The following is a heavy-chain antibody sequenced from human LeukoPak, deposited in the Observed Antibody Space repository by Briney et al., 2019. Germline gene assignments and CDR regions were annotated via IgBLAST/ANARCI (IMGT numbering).Heavy chain of an antibody. CDR3: AKEGTAGTNLNWFDP. Sequence: PSETLSLTCTVSGGSISSYYWSWIRQPPGKGLEWIGYISYSGSTNFNPSLKSRVTISVDTSKNQFSLKLSSVTAADTAVYYCAKEGTAGTNLNWFDPWGQGTLVTVSS. D-gene: IGHD1-1*01. V-gene: IGHV4-59*01. CDR2: ISYSGST. J-gene: IGHJ5*02. CDR1: GGSISSYY.